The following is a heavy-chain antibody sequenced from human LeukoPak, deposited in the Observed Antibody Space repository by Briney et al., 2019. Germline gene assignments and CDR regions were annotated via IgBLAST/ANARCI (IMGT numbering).Heavy chain of an antibody. CDR1: GGTFSSYA. CDR2: IIPIFGTA. D-gene: IGHD1-26*01. V-gene: IGHV1-69*13. J-gene: IGHJ5*02. CDR3: ARDLGWELTGVVRNWFDP. Sequence: ASVKVSCKASGGTFSSYAISWVRQAPGQGLEWMGGIIPIFGTANYAQKFQGRVTITADESTSTAYMELGSLRSEDTAVYYCARDLGWELTGVVRNWFDPWGQGTLVTVSS.